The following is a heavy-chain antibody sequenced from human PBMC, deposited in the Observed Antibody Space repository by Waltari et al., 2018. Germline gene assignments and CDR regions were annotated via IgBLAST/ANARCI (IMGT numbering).Heavy chain of an antibody. CDR3: ARDYYDFWSGPRWFDP. D-gene: IGHD3-3*01. J-gene: IGHJ5*02. V-gene: IGHV4-39*07. Sequence: QLQLQESGPGLVKPSETLSLTCTVSGGSISSSSYYWGWIRQPPGKGLEWIGSIYYSGRTYYNPSLKSRVTISVDTSKNQFSLKLSSVTAADTAVYYCARDYYDFWSGPRWFDPWGQGTLVTVSS. CDR1: GGSISSSSYY. CDR2: IYYSGRT.